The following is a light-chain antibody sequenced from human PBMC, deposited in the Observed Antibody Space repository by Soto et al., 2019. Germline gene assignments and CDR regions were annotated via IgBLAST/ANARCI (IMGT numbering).Light chain of an antibody. J-gene: IGKJ1*01. V-gene: IGKV1-12*01. CDR2: DGS. CDR1: QDINNW. CDR3: QQTNSLPRT. Sequence: DIQMTQSPSSVSASVGDRVTITFRASQDINNWLAWYQQKPGRAPKLLIYDGSNLQSGVPSRFSGSGSGTDFTFTISSLQPEDFATYYCQQTNSLPRTFGQGTKVDIK.